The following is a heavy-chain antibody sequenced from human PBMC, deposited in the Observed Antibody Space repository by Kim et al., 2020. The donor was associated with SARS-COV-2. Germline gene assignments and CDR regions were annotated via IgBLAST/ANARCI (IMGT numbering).Heavy chain of an antibody. D-gene: IGHD3-22*01. J-gene: IGHJ4*02. CDR3: ARGLYYYDSSGYPGY. CDR1: GGSFSGYY. Sequence: SETLSLTCAVYGGSFSGYYWSWIRQPPGKGLEWIGEINHSGSTNYNPSLKSRVTISVDTSKNQFSLKLSSVTAADTAVYYCARGLYYYDSSGYPGYWGQGTLVTVSS. CDR2: INHSGST. V-gene: IGHV4-34*01.